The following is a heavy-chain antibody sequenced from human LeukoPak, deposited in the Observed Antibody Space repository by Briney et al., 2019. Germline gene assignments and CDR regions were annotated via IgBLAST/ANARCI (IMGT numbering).Heavy chain of an antibody. V-gene: IGHV4-39*01. Sequence: SETLSLTCTVSGGSTSSSTYYWDWIRQPPGKGREWIGTIYYSGSTYYNPSLKSRVTISVDTSKNQFSLKLSSVTVADTAVYYCAGLFYNWGIDYWGQGTLVTVSS. D-gene: IGHD1-20*01. CDR2: IYYSGST. CDR3: AGLFYNWGIDY. CDR1: GGSTSSSTYY. J-gene: IGHJ4*02.